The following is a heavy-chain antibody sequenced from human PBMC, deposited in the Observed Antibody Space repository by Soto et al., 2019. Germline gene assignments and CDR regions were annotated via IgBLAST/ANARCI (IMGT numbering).Heavy chain of an antibody. D-gene: IGHD6-13*01. V-gene: IGHV3-21*01. CDR3: AREGIAAALDY. CDR2: ISRSSSYI. CDR1: GFTFSSYS. Sequence: EVQLVESGGGLVKPGGSLRLSCAASGFTFSSYSMNWVRQAPGKGLEWVSSISRSSSYIYYADSVKGRFTLSRDNAKNSLYPQVNSQRAGDTAVYYCAREGIAAALDYWGQGTLVTVSS. J-gene: IGHJ4*02.